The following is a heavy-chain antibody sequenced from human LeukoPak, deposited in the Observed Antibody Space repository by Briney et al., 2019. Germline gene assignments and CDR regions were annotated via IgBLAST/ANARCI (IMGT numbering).Heavy chain of an antibody. J-gene: IGHJ4*02. CDR1: GGTFSSYA. CDR2: IIPIFGTA. V-gene: IGHV1-69*01. Sequence: GSSVKVSCKASGGTFSSYAISWVRQAPGQGLEWMGGIIPIFGTANYAQKFQGRVTITADESTSTAYMELSSLRSEDTAVYYCARGRGSDGAAGTGYYFDYWGQGTLVTVSS. D-gene: IGHD6-13*01. CDR3: ARGRGSDGAAGTGYYFDY.